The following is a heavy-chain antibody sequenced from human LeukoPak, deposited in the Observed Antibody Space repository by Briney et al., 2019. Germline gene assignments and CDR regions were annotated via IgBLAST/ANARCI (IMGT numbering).Heavy chain of an antibody. Sequence: ASVKVSCKASGYTFTGYYLHWIRQAPGQGLEWMGRINPNAGDTNYAQNFQGRVSMTRDTSISTAYMELNSLTSDDTAVYYCARWFAKPGRDWFDPWGQGTLVTVSS. V-gene: IGHV1-2*06. CDR1: GYTFTGYY. J-gene: IGHJ5*02. D-gene: IGHD2-2*01. CDR2: INPNAGDT. CDR3: ARWFAKPGRDWFDP.